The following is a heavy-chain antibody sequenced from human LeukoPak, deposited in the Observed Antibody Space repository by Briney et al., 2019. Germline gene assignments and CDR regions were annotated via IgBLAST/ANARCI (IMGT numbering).Heavy chain of an antibody. CDR3: ARVSGFERKDSFSY. Sequence: GASVKVSCKASAYTFTSYDINWVRQATGQGLEWMGWMNPNSGNTGYAQRFQGRVTMTRDNSISTAYMELGNLTSEDTAMYFCARVSGFERKDSFSYWGQGTLVTVSS. J-gene: IGHJ4*02. CDR1: AYTFTSYD. D-gene: IGHD5-12*01. V-gene: IGHV1-8*01. CDR2: MNPNSGNT.